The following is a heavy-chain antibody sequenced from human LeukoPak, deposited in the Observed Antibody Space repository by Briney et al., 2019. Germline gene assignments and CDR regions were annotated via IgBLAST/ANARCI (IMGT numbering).Heavy chain of an antibody. CDR1: GFTFSSYS. J-gene: IGHJ4*02. CDR2: ISSSSSDI. V-gene: IGHV3-21*01. D-gene: IGHD3-10*01. CDR3: AREEFGELVGAFDY. Sequence: PGGSLRLSCAASGFTFSSYSMNWVRQAPGKGLEWVSSISSSSSDIFYADSVRGRFTISRDNAKNSLYLHMNSLRADDTAVYYCAREEFGELVGAFDYWGQGTLVTVSS.